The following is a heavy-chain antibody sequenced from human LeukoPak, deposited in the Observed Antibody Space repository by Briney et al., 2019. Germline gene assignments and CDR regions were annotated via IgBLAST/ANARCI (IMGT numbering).Heavy chain of an antibody. Sequence: ASVKVSCKASGYTFTSYGISWVRQAPGQGLEWMGRIIPILGIANYAQKFQGRVTITADKSTSTAYMELSSLRSEDTAVYYCARDSDIVVVTADTKYFQHWGQGTLVTVSS. CDR3: ARDSDIVVVTADTKYFQH. CDR1: GYTFTSYG. J-gene: IGHJ1*01. V-gene: IGHV1-69*04. CDR2: IIPILGIA. D-gene: IGHD2-2*01.